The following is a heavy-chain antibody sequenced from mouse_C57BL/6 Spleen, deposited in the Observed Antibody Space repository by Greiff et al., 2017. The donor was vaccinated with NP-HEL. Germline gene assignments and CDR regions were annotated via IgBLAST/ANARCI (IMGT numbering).Heavy chain of an antibody. CDR1: GYTFSDYY. CDR2: INPDGSST. CDR3: ARGGSYFDY. V-gene: IGHV5-16*01. J-gene: IGHJ2*01. D-gene: IGHD1-1*01. Sequence: EVQLVESEAELVQPGSSMKLSCTASGYTFSDYYMAWVSQVPEQGLEWVGKINPDGSSTYYLDTLKSRSTLTGDNAKNILYLQMSSLKSEDTATYYCARGGSYFDYWGQGTTLTVSS.